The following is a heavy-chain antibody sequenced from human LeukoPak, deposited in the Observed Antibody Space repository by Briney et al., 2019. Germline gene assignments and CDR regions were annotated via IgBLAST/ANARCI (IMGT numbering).Heavy chain of an antibody. D-gene: IGHD2-15*01. CDR3: ARGGRIVVVVAATRSYYGMDV. J-gene: IGHJ6*02. CDR1: GGSFSGYY. V-gene: IGHV4-34*01. Sequence: PSKTLSLTCAVYGGSFSGYYWSWIRQPPGKGLEWIGEINHSGSTNYNPSLKSRVTISVDTSKNQFSLKLSSVTAADTAVYYCARGGRIVVVVAATRSYYGMDVWGQGTTVTVSS. CDR2: INHSGST.